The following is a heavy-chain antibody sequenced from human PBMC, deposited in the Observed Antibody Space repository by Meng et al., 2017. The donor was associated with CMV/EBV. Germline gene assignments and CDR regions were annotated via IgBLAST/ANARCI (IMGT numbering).Heavy chain of an antibody. V-gene: IGHV3-30-3*01. CDR3: ARARPLMDY. J-gene: IGHJ4*02. CDR1: GVAFSSYA. D-gene: IGHD3-16*01. Sequence: QATLVESGGGVFQPRRSLSLSCAAYGVAFSSYAMHWVRQAPGKGLEWVAVISYDGSNKYYADSVKGRFTISRDNSKNTLYLQMNSLRAEDTAVYYCARARPLMDYWGQGTLVTVSS. CDR2: ISYDGSNK.